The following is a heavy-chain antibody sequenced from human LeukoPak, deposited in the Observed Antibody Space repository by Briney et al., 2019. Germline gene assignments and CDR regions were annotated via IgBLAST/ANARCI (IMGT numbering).Heavy chain of an antibody. V-gene: IGHV3-73*01. CDR2: IRNKADNYAT. D-gene: IGHD4-17*01. J-gene: IGHJ4*02. Sequence: GGPLKLSCTASGFTFSDSAIHWVRQASGKGLEWVGRIRNKADNYATAYSASVKGRFTISRDDSKNTAYLQMNSLKTEDTAVYFCTRLTMTTDSFDYWGQGTLVTVSS. CDR3: TRLTMTTDSFDY. CDR1: GFTFSDSA.